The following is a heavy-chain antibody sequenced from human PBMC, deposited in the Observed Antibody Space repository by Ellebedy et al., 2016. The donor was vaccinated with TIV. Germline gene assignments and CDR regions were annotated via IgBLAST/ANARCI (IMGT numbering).Heavy chain of an antibody. V-gene: IGHV3-11*04. D-gene: IGHD3-10*01. J-gene: IGHJ6*02. CDR3: ARVRYYGSGSYYWMDV. Sequence: GESLKISXAASGFTFSDYYMSWIRQAPGKGLEWVSAISGSGGSTYYADSVKGRFTISRDNAKNSLYLQMNSLRAEDTAVYYCARVRYYGSGSYYWMDVWGQGTTVTVSS. CDR2: ISGSGGST. CDR1: GFTFSDYY.